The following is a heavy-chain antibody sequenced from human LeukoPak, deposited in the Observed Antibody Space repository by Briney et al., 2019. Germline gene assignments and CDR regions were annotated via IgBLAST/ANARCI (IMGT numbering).Heavy chain of an antibody. CDR2: IRYDGSNK. CDR1: GFTFSSYG. V-gene: IGHV3-30*02. Sequence: GGSLRLSCAASGFTFSSYGMHWVRQAPGKGLEWVAFIRYDGSNKYYADSVKGRFTISRDNSKNTLYLQMNSLRAEDTAVYYCAIGRTMIVVTPVVWGQGTLVTVSS. CDR3: AIGRTMIVVTPVV. D-gene: IGHD3-22*01. J-gene: IGHJ4*02.